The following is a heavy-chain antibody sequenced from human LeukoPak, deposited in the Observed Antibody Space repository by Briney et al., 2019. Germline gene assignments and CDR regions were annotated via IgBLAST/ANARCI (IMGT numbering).Heavy chain of an antibody. CDR1: GYSFTTFW. Sequence: GESLKISCKGSGYSFTTFWIGWVRQMPGKGLEWMGIIYPDDSDTRYSPSFQGQVTISADKSISTAYLQWSSLKASDTAMYYCARLFPSLAEYYFDYWGQGTLVTVSS. CDR3: ARLFPSLAEYYFDY. V-gene: IGHV5-51*01. D-gene: IGHD2-21*01. J-gene: IGHJ4*02. CDR2: IYPDDSDT.